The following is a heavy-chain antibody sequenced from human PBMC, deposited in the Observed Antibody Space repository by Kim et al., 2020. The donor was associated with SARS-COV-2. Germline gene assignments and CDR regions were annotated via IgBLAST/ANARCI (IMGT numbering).Heavy chain of an antibody. D-gene: IGHD5-12*01. CDR3: ARGPLNIVATIGGGAYYYYYGMDV. J-gene: IGHJ6*02. CDR2: IKQDGSEK. CDR1: GFTFSSYW. Sequence: GGSLRLSCAASGFTFSSYWMSWVRQAPGKGLEWVANIKQDGSEKYYVDSVKGRFTISRDNAKNSLYLQMNSLRAEDTAVYYCARGPLNIVATIGGGAYYYYYGMDVWGQGTTVTVSS. V-gene: IGHV3-7*01.